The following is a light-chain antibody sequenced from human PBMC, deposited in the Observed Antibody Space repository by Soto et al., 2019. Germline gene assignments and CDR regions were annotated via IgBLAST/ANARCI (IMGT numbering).Light chain of an antibody. CDR2: DAS. J-gene: IGKJ2*01. CDR3: QQYNELWYT. Sequence: DIQMTQSPATLSASLGDRVTITCRASRTINMWLAWYQQKPRKAPKLLIYDASNLQSGVPSRFSGGGTGTDFTLTISGLQPDDVGTYFCQQYNELWYTFGPGTKV. V-gene: IGKV1-5*01. CDR1: RTINMW.